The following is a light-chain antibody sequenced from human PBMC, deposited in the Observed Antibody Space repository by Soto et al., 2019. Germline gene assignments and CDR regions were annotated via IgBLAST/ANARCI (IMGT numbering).Light chain of an antibody. CDR1: SSDVGSYNY. CDR2: EVN. CDR3: TSYAGSDNVV. Sequence: QSALTQPPSASGSPVQSVTISCTGTSSDVGSYNYVSWYQQYPGKAPKLMIYEVNQRPSGVPDRFSGSKSGNTASLTVSGLQAEDEANYYCTSYAGSDNVVFGGGTKLTVL. J-gene: IGLJ2*01. V-gene: IGLV2-8*01.